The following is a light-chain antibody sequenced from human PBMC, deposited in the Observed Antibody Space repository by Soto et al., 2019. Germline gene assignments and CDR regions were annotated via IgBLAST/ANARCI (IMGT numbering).Light chain of an antibody. J-gene: IGKJ1*01. CDR3: QQYNDWPPT. CDR1: QSVRSN. Sequence: EIVLKQSPATLSLSQGERATLSCRASQSVRSNLAWYQQKPGQAPRLLIYGASTRATGIPARFSGSGSGTEFTRSIGSLQSEDFAVDYCQQYNDWPPTFGQGTKVDIK. V-gene: IGKV3-15*01. CDR2: GAS.